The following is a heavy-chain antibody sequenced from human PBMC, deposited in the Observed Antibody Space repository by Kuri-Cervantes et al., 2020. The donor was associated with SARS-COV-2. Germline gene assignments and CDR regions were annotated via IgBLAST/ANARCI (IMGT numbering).Heavy chain of an antibody. V-gene: IGHV4-34*01. Sequence: SETLSLTCAVYGGSFSGYYWSWIRQPPGKGLEWIGEINHSGSTNYNPSLKSRVTISVDTSKNQFSLKLSSVTAADTAVYYCASRGYCSGGSCSKYYFDYWGQGTLVTVSS. CDR3: ASRGYCSGGSCSKYYFDY. D-gene: IGHD2-15*01. CDR1: GGSFSGYY. CDR2: INHSGST. J-gene: IGHJ4*02.